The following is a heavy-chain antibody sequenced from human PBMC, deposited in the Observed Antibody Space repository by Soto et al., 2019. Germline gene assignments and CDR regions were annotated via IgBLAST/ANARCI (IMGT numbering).Heavy chain of an antibody. J-gene: IGHJ4*02. CDR3: VRDPQRNDY. CDR1: GYDFSSYG. D-gene: IGHD2-2*01. V-gene: IGHV1-18*04. Sequence: QVQLVQSGAEVKKPGASVKVSCKASGYDFSSYGISWVRQAPGQGLEWMGWISASNGNRDYARQFQGRVTMTSDTSRTTAYMELRSLRSDDTAVYYCVRDPQRNDYWGQRTLVNVSS. CDR2: ISASNGNR.